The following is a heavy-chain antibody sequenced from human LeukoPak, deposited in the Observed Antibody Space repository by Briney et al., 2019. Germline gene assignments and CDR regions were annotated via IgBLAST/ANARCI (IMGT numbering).Heavy chain of an antibody. J-gene: IGHJ4*02. V-gene: IGHV4-39*02. CDR1: GGSISSSSYY. CDR2: IYYGGST. CDR3: ARDITMVRGVKGGY. D-gene: IGHD3-10*01. Sequence: PSETLSLTCTVSGGSISSSSYYWGWIRQPPGKGLEWIGSIYYGGSTYYNPSLKSRVTISVDTSKNQFSLKLSSVTAADTAVYYCARDITMVRGVKGGYWGQGTLVTVSS.